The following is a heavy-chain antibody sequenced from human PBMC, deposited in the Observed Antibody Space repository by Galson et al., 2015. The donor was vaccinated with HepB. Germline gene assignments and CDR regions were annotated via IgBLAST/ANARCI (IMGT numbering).Heavy chain of an antibody. CDR1: GFTFSSYA. J-gene: IGHJ3*02. Sequence: LRLSCAASGFTFSSYAMSWVRQAPGKGLEWVSAISGSGGSTYYADSVKGRFTISRDNSKNTLYLQLNSLRAEDTAVYYCAKDAYDYDAFDIWGQGTMVTVSS. CDR3: AKDAYDYDAFDI. CDR2: ISGSGGST. D-gene: IGHD3-16*01. V-gene: IGHV3-23*01.